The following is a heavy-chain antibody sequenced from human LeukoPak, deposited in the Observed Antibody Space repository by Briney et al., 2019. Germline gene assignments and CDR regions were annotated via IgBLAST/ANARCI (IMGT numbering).Heavy chain of an antibody. V-gene: IGHV3-7*05. D-gene: IGHD3-16*02. CDR3: AYRFCARCDGDVFDY. CDR1: GFTFSDFW. J-gene: IGHJ4*02. CDR2: INQDGSVK. Sequence: PGGSLRLSCAASGFTFSDFWMSWVRQAPGKGLKWVANINQDGSVKYYVDSVKGRFTISRDNAKNSLDLQMNSLRGEDTAVYYCAYRFCARCDGDVFDYWGQGTLVTVSA.